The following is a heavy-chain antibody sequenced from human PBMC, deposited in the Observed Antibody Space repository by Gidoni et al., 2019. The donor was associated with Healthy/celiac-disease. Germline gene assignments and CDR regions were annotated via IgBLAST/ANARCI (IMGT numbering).Heavy chain of an antibody. CDR3: AKGGMVRGRRWDFDY. J-gene: IGHJ4*02. D-gene: IGHD3-10*01. CDR1: GFTFSSYA. Sequence: EVQLLESGGGLVQPGGSLRLSCAASGFTFSSYAMSWVRQAPGKGLGWVSAISGSGGSTYYADSVKGRFTISRDNSKNTLYLQMNSLRAEDTAVYYCAKGGMVRGRRWDFDYWGQGTLVTVSS. CDR2: ISGSGGST. V-gene: IGHV3-23*01.